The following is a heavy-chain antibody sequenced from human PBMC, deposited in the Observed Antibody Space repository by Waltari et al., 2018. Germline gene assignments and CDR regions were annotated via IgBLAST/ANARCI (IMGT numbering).Heavy chain of an antibody. V-gene: IGHV3-23*01. CDR3: AKVEGGIVTRYYALDI. CDR1: GFTFGNSA. J-gene: IGHJ3*02. CDR2: SSGSSSST. Sequence: EVQLLESGGGLVQPGGSLRLSCAASGFTFGNSALSWVRQAPGKGVGWISGSSGSSSSTYYADSVKGRFTISRDNSKNTLYLQMNSLRVEDTAVYFCAKVEGGIVTRYYALDIWGQGTMVTVSS. D-gene: IGHD3-16*02.